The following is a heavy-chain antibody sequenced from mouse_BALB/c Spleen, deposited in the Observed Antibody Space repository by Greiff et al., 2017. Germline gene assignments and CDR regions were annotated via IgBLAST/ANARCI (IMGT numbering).Heavy chain of an antibody. CDR1: GYSFTSYW. CDR3: AAHGPHYFDY. J-gene: IGHJ2*01. CDR2: IDPSDSET. Sequence: VKLQESGPQLVRPGASVKISCKASGYSFTSYWMHWVKQRPGQGLEWIGMIDPSDSETRLNQKFKDKATLTVDKSSSTAYMQLSSPTSEDSAVYYCAAHGPHYFDYWGQGTTLTVSS. V-gene: IGHV1-74*01.